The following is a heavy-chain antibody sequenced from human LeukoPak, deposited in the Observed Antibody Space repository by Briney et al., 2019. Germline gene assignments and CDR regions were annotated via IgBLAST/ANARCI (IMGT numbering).Heavy chain of an antibody. J-gene: IGHJ4*02. CDR3: ARVKGGIAVAAHSDY. CDR2: MNPKSGNT. D-gene: IGHD6-19*01. CDR1: GYTFTSHD. Sequence: ASVKVSCKASGYTFTSHDINWVRQATGKGLEWMGWMNPKSGNTGYGQKFQGRVTLTRDTSITTAYMELNSLRSDDTAVYYCARVKGGIAVAAHSDYWGQGTLVTVSS. V-gene: IGHV1-8*01.